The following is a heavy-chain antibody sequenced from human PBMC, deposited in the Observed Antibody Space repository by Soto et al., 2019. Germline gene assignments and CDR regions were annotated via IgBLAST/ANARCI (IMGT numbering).Heavy chain of an antibody. CDR2: LKQDGSEE. V-gene: IGHV3-7*04. D-gene: IGHD3-9*01. J-gene: IGHJ4*02. Sequence: GGALGLSFAAPGLTYSSYWLNRVRQAPGKGLEWVANLKQDGSEEYYVHSVTDRFTISRDNAKNSLYLHKNSLRAEDTAVYYCPRVVDTGNSYRDFDYWSKGTLVTVSS. CDR1: GLTYSSYW. CDR3: PRVVDTGNSYRDFDY.